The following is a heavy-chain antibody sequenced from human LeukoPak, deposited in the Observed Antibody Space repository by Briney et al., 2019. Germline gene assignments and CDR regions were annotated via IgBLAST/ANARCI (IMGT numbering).Heavy chain of an antibody. D-gene: IGHD3-22*01. V-gene: IGHV1-18*01. CDR1: GYTFTSYG. CDR2: ISAYNGNT. J-gene: IGHJ4*02. CDR3: ARDYYDSSGYYHPPGY. Sequence: ASVKVSCKASGYTFTSYGISWVRQAPGQGLEWMGWISAYNGNTNYAQKLQGRVTMTTDTSTSTAYMELRSQRSDDTAVYYCARDYYDSSGYYHPPGYWGQGTLVTVSS.